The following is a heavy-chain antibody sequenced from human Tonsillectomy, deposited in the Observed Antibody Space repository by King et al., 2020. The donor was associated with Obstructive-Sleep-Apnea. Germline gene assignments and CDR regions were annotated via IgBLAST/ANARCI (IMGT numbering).Heavy chain of an antibody. CDR3: AGRKNDSPGFAFDI. Sequence: QLQESGPGLVKPSETLSLTCTVSGVSISGFYWSWIRQPPGKGLDWIGYMYNSGSTNYNHSLKSRVTISVDTSKNQFSRNLTSVTAADTAVYYCAGRKNDSPGFAFDIWGPGTMVTVSS. V-gene: IGHV4-59*08. D-gene: IGHD1-1*01. J-gene: IGHJ3*02. CDR2: MYNSGST. CDR1: GVSISGFY.